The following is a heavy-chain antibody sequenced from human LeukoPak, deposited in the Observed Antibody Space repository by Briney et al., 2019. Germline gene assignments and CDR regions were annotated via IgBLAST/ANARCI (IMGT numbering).Heavy chain of an antibody. D-gene: IGHD4-17*01. CDR1: GGSFSGYY. CDR2: INHSGST. V-gene: IGHV4-34*01. J-gene: IGHJ6*02. Sequence: SETLSLTCAVYGGSFSGYYWSWIRQPPGKGLEWIGEINHSGSTNYNPSLKSRVTISVDTSKNQFSLKLSSVTAADTAVHYCARLGSGGDPYYYYYGMDVWGQGTTVTVSS. CDR3: ARLGSGGDPYYYYYGMDV.